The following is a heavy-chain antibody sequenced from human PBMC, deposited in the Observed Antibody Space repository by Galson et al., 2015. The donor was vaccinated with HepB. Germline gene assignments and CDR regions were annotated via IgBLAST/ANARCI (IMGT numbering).Heavy chain of an antibody. D-gene: IGHD2-2*02. CDR1: GLGISPYY. Sequence: ETLFLTCTATGLGISPYYWNWHRPAPGKRRLLAGYIPYTEHNKDVPALHSRITLSVDTSKNRFSLRLNSVTAADTALYYCARAAYSPGCSDTSCHTTGWFYPWGQGTLVTVSS. J-gene: IGHJ5*02. CDR3: ARAAYSPGCSDTSCHTTGWFYP. CDR2: IPYTEHN. V-gene: IGHV4-59*01.